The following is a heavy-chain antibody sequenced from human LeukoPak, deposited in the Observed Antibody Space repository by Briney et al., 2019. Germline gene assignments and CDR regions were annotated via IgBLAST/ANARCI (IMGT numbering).Heavy chain of an antibody. V-gene: IGHV4-59*08. D-gene: IGHD1-26*01. J-gene: IGHJ1*01. CDR1: GGSISSYY. CDR3: GMGATFEYFQH. Sequence: SETLSLTCTVSGGSISSYYWSWIRQPPGKGLEWIGYIYYSGSTNYNPSLKSRVTISVDTSKNQFSLKLSSVTAAGTAVYYCGMGATFEYFQHWGQGTLVTVSS. CDR2: IYYSGST.